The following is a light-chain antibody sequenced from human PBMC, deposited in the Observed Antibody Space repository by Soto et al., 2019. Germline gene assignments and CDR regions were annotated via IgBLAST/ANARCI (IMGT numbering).Light chain of an antibody. Sequence: QSALAQPASVSGSPGQSITSSCTGTSTELHNNNYVSWYQQHPGRAPKLIIYHVSYRPSGVPNRFSGSKSDSSASLTISGLQAEDEADYYCSSYTPSRNTYVVGTGTKVHRP. V-gene: IGLV2-14*03. CDR2: HVS. CDR3: SSYTPSRNTYV. CDR1: STELHNNNY. J-gene: IGLJ1*01.